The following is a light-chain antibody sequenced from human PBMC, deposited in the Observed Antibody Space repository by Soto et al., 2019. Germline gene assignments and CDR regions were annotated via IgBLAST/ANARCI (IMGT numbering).Light chain of an antibody. V-gene: IGKV3D-7*01. Sequence: PGERVTLSCRASQRVSSSYLTWYQQKPGQAPRLLIYGASTRATGIPARFSGSGSGTDFTLTISSLQPEDFAVYYCQQDYNLLFGQGTKLEIK. CDR1: QRVSSSY. J-gene: IGKJ2*01. CDR2: GAS. CDR3: QQDYNLL.